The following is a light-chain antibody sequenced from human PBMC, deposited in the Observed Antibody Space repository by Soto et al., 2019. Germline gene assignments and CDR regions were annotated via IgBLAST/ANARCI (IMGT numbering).Light chain of an antibody. CDR2: AVS. CDR1: ISDFVVYNY. Sequence: QPALTQPASVSGSPGQSITISCTGTISDFVVYNYVSWYQQHPGKGPKLTISAVSNRPSGVSNHFSRSKSGKTASLTISGLQADDEADYYCSSHTISSALHVLVTGT. CDR3: SSHTISSALHV. J-gene: IGLJ1*01. V-gene: IGLV2-14*01.